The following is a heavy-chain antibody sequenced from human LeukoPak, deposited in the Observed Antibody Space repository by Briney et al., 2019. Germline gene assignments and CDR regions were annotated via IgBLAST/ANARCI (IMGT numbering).Heavy chain of an antibody. CDR2: ISWNSGRI. V-gene: IGHV3-9*01. D-gene: IGHD1-26*01. J-gene: IGHJ4*02. Sequence: GRSLRLSCAASGFTFDDYAMNWVRQAPGKGLEWVSGISWNSGRIGYADSVKGRFTISRDNAKNSLYLQMNSLRAEDTAVYYCARDPGSSYSGSYPEVYFDYWGQGTLVTVSS. CDR1: GFTFDDYA. CDR3: ARDPGSSYSGSYPEVYFDY.